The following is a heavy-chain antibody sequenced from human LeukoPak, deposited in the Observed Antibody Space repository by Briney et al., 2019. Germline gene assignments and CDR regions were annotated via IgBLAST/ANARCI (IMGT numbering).Heavy chain of an antibody. V-gene: IGHV1-18*01. CDR2: VSAYNGNT. CDR1: GYTFTSYG. J-gene: IGHJ4*02. CDR3: ARDPLVLLWFGESDY. D-gene: IGHD3-10*01. Sequence: ASVKVSCKASGYTFTSYGISWVRQAPGQGLEWMGWVSAYNGNTNYAQKLQGRVTMTTDTSTSTAYMELRSLRSDDTAVYYCARDPLVLLWFGESDYWGQGTLVTVSS.